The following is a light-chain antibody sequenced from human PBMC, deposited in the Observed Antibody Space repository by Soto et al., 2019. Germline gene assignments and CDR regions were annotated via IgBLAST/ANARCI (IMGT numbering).Light chain of an antibody. CDR2: DAS. CDR1: QSISSW. V-gene: IGKV1-5*01. CDR3: QQYNSYRT. J-gene: IGKJ2*02. Sequence: DIQMTQSPSTLSASVGDRVTITCRASQSISSWLAWYQQKPGKAPKLLIYDASSLESGVPSRFSGRGSGTEFTLTISILQSDDFATYYCQQYNSYRTFGQGTKLEIK.